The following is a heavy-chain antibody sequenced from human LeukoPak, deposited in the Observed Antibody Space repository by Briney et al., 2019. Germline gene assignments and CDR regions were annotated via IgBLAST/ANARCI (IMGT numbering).Heavy chain of an antibody. CDR1: GLTFSSYA. J-gene: IGHJ4*02. V-gene: IGHV3-23*01. CDR2: ISTSGAST. Sequence: GGSLRLSCAASGLTFSSYAMSWVRQAPGKGLEWVSGISTSGASTSYVDSVKDRFTVTRDNPWNTLYLQMNSLRAEDTAIYYCAIMHPYYDGSGYWVQWGQGTLVTVSS. D-gene: IGHD3-22*01. CDR3: AIMHPYYDGSGYWVQ.